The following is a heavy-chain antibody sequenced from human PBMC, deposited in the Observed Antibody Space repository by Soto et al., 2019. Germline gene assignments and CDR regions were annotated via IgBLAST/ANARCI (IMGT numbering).Heavy chain of an antibody. J-gene: IGHJ4*02. CDR2: IYRSGST. CDR3: ARAMTTVTTIDY. V-gene: IGHV4-30-2*01. D-gene: IGHD4-17*01. Sequence: SETLSLTCAVSGGSISSGGYSWSWIRQPPGKGLEWIGYIYRSGSTYYNPSLKSRVTISVDRSKNQFSLKLSSVTAADTAVYYCARAMTTVTTIDYWGQGTLVTVS. CDR1: GGSISSGGYS.